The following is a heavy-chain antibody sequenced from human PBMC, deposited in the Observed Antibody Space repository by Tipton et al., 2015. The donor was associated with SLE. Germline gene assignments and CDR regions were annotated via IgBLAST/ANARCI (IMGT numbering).Heavy chain of an antibody. V-gene: IGHV1-8*03. J-gene: IGHJ3*02. Sequence: QSGPEVKKPGASVKVSCEASGYTFTNYDINWVRQATGQGLEWMGWMNPNSGNTGYAQKFQGRVTITRNTSISTAYMELSSLRSEDTAVYYCARRHRSSTRGGAFDIWGQGTTVTVSS. CDR2: MNPNSGNT. D-gene: IGHD2-2*01. CDR1: GYTFTNYD. CDR3: ARRHRSSTRGGAFDI.